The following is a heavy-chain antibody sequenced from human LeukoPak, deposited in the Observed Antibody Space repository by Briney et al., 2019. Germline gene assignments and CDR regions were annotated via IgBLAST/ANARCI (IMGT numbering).Heavy chain of an antibody. Sequence: SGRSLSLFCAASGFTFSSYAMHWVRQAPGKGLEWVAVISYDGSNKYYADSVKGRFTISRDNSKNTLYLQMNSLRAEDTAVYYCARVPHGDYKNWYFDLWGRGTLVTVSS. J-gene: IGHJ2*01. CDR2: ISYDGSNK. CDR3: ARVPHGDYKNWYFDL. CDR1: GFTFSSYA. D-gene: IGHD4-17*01. V-gene: IGHV3-30-3*01.